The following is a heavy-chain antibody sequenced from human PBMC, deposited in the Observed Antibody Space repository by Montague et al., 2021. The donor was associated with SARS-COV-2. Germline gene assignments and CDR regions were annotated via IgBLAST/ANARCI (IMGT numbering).Heavy chain of an antibody. CDR3: ARHGRFSVIVNTPRGAFDI. Sequence: SETRSLTCTVSGGSIRTSSYYWGWIRQPPGKGLDWIGSIYYSGSTNYNPSLKSRDTISVDTSKNQFSLKLSSVTAADTAVYYCARHGRFSVIVNTPRGAFDIWGQGTMVTVSS. CDR2: IYYSGST. D-gene: IGHD3-22*01. V-gene: IGHV4-39*01. J-gene: IGHJ3*02. CDR1: GGSIRTSSYY.